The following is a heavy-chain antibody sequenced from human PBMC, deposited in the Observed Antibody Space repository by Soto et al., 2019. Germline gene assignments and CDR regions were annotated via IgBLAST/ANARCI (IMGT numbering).Heavy chain of an antibody. D-gene: IGHD3-3*01. CDR1: GFTFSNAW. CDR3: VYLYGVVHYGMAV. J-gene: IGHJ6*02. CDR2: IKSKTDGGTT. Sequence: EVQLVESGGGLVKPGGSLRLSCAASGFTFSNAWMNWVRQAPGKGLEWVGRIKSKTDGGTTDYAAPVEGRFTISRDDSKNTLDLQKNTLKTGDTAVYYGVYLYGVVHYGMAVLGQGTTGTVTS. V-gene: IGHV3-15*07.